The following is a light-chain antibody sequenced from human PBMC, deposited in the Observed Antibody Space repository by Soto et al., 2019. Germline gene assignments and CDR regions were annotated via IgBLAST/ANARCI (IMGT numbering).Light chain of an antibody. CDR2: GAS. CDR3: QQYNNWPWT. V-gene: IGKV3-15*01. J-gene: IGKJ1*01. CDR1: QSISDT. Sequence: EIVMTHSPATLSVYPWGIATLSCRASQSISDTLAWYQQKPGQAPRLLIHGASTRATGFPGRFSGSGSGTDFTLTISSLQSEDFAVYYCQQYNNWPWTFGQGTKVDIK.